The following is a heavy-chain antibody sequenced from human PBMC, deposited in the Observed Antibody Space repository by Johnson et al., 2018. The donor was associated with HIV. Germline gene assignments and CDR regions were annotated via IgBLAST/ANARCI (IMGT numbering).Heavy chain of an antibody. CDR3: AKWGSMRATSAFDI. CDR2: IWYDGSNK. Sequence: QVQLVESGGGLVQPGGSLRLSCAASGFIFGMYSMSWVRQAPGRGLERVAVIWYDGSNKYYADSVKGRLTISRDNSKNTLYLQMNSLRAEDTAVYYCAKWGSMRATSAFDIWGQGTMVTVSS. V-gene: IGHV3-33*06. J-gene: IGHJ3*02. CDR1: GFIFGMYS. D-gene: IGHD1-26*01.